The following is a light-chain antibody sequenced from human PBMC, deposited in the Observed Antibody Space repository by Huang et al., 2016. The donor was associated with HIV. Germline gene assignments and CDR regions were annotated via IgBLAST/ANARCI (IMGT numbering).Light chain of an antibody. J-gene: IGKJ4*01. CDR1: QRFLFSPNNKNN. Sequence: DIVMTQSPDSLAVSLGERATIDCKSSQRFLFSPNNKNNLAWYQQIPGQPPKLLIYCASTRDSGVPDRFSGSGSGTDFTLTISSLQAEDVAVYYCQQYYSTLTFGGGTKVEIK. CDR3: QQYYSTLT. CDR2: CAS. V-gene: IGKV4-1*01.